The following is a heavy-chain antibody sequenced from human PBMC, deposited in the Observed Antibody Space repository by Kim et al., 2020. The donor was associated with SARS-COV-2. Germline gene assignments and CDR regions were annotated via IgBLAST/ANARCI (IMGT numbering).Heavy chain of an antibody. CDR1: GFTFSSYA. CDR2: ISYDGSNK. CDR3: ARPGGLHAFDI. J-gene: IGHJ3*02. V-gene: IGHV3-30*04. D-gene: IGHD3-10*01. Sequence: GGSLRLSCAASGFTFSSYAMHWVRQAPGKGLEWVAVISYDGSNKYYADSVKGRFTISRDNSKNTLYLQMNSLRAEDTAVYYCARPGGLHAFDIWGQGTMVTVSS.